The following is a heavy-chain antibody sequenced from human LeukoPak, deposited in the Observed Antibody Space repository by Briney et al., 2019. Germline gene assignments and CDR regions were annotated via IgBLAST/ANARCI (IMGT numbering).Heavy chain of an antibody. D-gene: IGHD3-22*01. CDR1: GGSFSGYY. Sequence: SETLSLTCAVYGGSFSGYYWSWIRQPPGKGLEWIGEINHSGSTNYNPSLKSRVTISVDTSKNQFSLKLSSVTAADTAVYYCARHKAYRLHYYDSSGIDYWGQGTLVTVSS. CDR2: INHSGST. J-gene: IGHJ4*02. CDR3: ARHKAYRLHYYDSSGIDY. V-gene: IGHV4-34*01.